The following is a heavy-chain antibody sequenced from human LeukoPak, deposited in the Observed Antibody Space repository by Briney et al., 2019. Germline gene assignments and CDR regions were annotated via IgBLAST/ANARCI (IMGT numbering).Heavy chain of an antibody. CDR1: GFTFSSYA. Sequence: GGSLRLPCAASGFTFSSYAMHWVRQAPGKGLEWVAVISYDGSNKYYADSVKGRFTISRDNSKNTLYLQMNSLRAEDTAVYYCARDGGLVAAFDIWGQGTMVTVSS. V-gene: IGHV3-30-3*01. J-gene: IGHJ3*02. CDR3: ARDGGLVAAFDI. CDR2: ISYDGSNK. D-gene: IGHD3-16*01.